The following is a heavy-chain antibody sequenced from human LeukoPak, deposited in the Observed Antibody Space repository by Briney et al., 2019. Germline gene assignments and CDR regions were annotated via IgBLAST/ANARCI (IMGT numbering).Heavy chain of an antibody. CDR3: ARTGRDSYYFDY. D-gene: IGHD5-24*01. CDR2: ISSSSSYI. CDR1: GFTFSSYS. Sequence: GGSLRLSCAASGFTFSSYSMNWVRQAPGKGLEWVSSISSSSSYIYYADSVKGRFTISRDNAKNSLYLRMNSLRAEDTAVYYCARTGRDSYYFDYWGQGTLVTVSS. V-gene: IGHV3-21*01. J-gene: IGHJ4*02.